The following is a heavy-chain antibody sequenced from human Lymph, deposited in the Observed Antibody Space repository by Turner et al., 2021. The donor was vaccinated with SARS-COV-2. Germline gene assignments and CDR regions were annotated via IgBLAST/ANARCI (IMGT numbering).Heavy chain of an antibody. CDR1: GGSISSSSHY. Sequence: QLQLQESGPGLVKPSETLSLTCTVSGGSISSSSHYWGWIRQPPGRGLEWIGHIYYRWSNYSNPSLKSRVTISVDTSKNQFSLKLSSVTAADTAVYYCARLVRRAEYYFDYWGQGTLVTVSS. J-gene: IGHJ4*02. V-gene: IGHV4-39*01. D-gene: IGHD3-10*01. CDR3: ARLVRRAEYYFDY. CDR2: IYYRWSN.